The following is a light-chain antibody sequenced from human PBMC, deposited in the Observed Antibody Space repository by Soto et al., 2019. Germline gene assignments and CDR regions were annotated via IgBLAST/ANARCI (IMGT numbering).Light chain of an antibody. J-gene: IGLJ1*01. V-gene: IGLV2-14*01. Sequence: SALTQPASVSGSPGQSITISCTGTSSDVGGYNYVSWYQQHPGKAHKLMIYDVSNRPSGVSNRFSGSKSGNTASLTISGLQAEDEADYYCSSYTSSSTYVFGTGTKLTV. CDR2: DVS. CDR1: SSDVGGYNY. CDR3: SSYTSSSTYV.